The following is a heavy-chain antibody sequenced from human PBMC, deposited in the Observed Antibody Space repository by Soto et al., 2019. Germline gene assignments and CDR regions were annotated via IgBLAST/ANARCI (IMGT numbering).Heavy chain of an antibody. J-gene: IGHJ4*02. CDR1: GFTFSSYS. CDR2: ISSSSSYI. V-gene: IGHV3-21*01. CDR3: ARELPAVTPADY. Sequence: EVQLVESGGGLVKPGGSLRLSCAASGFTFSSYSMNWVCQAPGKGLEWVSSISSSSSYIYYADSVKGRFTISRDNAKNSLYLQMNSLRAEDTAVYYCARELPAVTPADYWGQGTLVTVSS. D-gene: IGHD4-17*01.